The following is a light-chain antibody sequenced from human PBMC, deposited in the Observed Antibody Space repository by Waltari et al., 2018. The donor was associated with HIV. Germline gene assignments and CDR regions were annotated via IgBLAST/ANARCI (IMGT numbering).Light chain of an antibody. CDR2: NAD. J-gene: IGLJ3*02. CDR1: SGSVSSASY. Sequence: QTVVTQEPSFSVSPGGTITLTCGLSSGSVSSASYPSWYQQTTGQPPRTLIYNADTRSSGVPDRFSGSIVGNKAALTITGAQSEDESDDYCLLYMASGRVFGGGTRLTVL. V-gene: IGLV8-61*01. CDR3: LLYMASGRV.